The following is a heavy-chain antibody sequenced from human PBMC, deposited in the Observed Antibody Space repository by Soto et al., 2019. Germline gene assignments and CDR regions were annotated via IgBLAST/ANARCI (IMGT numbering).Heavy chain of an antibody. V-gene: IGHV3-11*01. CDR3: VRRDFGDYADSFHP. D-gene: IGHD4-17*01. CDR1: GFSFSEYS. CDR2: ISNTSRTI. J-gene: IGHJ4*03. Sequence: QVQLLESGGGLVRPGGSLRLSCAASGFSFSEYSMTWIRQAPGKGLEWLSYISNTSRTIYYAESVKGRFTISRDNAANLLYLQMKSLRAEDTAVYYCVRRDFGDYADSFHPWGRGTLVTVSS.